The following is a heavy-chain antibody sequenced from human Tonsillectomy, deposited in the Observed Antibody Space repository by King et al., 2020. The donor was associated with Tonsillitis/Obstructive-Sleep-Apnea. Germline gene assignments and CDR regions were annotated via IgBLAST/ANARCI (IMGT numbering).Heavy chain of an antibody. CDR1: GFTFSSYD. V-gene: IGHV3-13*04. CDR3: ASANXSSWSDYYMDV. D-gene: IGHD6-13*01. Sequence: VQLVESGGGLVQPGGSLRLSCAASGFTFSSYDMHWVRQATGKGLEWVSAIGTAGDTYYPGSVKGRFTISRENAKNSLYLQMNSLRAGDTAVYYCASANXSSWSDYYMDVXGKGTTVTVSS. J-gene: IGHJ6*03. CDR2: IGTAGDT.